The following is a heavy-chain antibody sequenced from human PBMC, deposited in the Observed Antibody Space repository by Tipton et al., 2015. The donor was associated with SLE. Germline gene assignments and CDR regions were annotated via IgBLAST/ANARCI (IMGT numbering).Heavy chain of an antibody. CDR2: LFYSGDT. CDR1: GGSISSSSTYY. V-gene: IGHV4-39*07. CDR3: VRGRTASSLDY. J-gene: IGHJ4*02. D-gene: IGHD6-6*01. Sequence: GLVKPSETLSLACTVSGGSISSSSTYYWGLVRQPPGKGLEWIGDLFYSGDTYYNPSLQGRITISLDTSKNQFSLKLSSVTAADTALYYCVRGRTASSLDYWGQGTLVTVSS.